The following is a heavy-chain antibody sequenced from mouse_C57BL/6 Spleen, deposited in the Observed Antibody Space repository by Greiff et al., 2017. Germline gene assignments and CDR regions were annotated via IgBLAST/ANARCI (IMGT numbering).Heavy chain of an antibody. Sequence: EVQLQQSGPELVKPGASVKISCKASGYTFTDYYMNWVKQSHGKSLEWIGDINPNNGGTSYNQKFKGKATLTVDKSSSTAYMELRSLTSEDSAVYYCARDGDAHYAMDYWGQGTSVTVSS. J-gene: IGHJ4*01. CDR2: INPNNGGT. D-gene: IGHD2-3*01. CDR3: ARDGDAHYAMDY. V-gene: IGHV1-26*01. CDR1: GYTFTDYY.